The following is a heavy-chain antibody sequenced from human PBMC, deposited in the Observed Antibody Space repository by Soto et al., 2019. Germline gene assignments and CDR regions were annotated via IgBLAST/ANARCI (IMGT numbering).Heavy chain of an antibody. CDR2: INPATGAA. J-gene: IGHJ3*02. CDR1: GYPVTAYY. D-gene: IGHD3-3*01. CDR3: ARGGGVGVAGSAAFDM. Sequence: QLHLVQSGAVVKKPGASVTVSCSASGYPVTAYYMHWVRQAPGRGLEWMGGINPATGAAKYTQTCQGRVTMTGDPATSTVFMELRGLTSEDTAVFYCARGGGVGVAGSAAFDMWGQGTLVTVSS. V-gene: IGHV1-2*02.